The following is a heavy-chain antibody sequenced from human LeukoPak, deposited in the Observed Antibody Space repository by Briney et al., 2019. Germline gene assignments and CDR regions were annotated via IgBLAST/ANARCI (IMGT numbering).Heavy chain of an antibody. CDR1: GYTFTGYY. Sequence: GASVKVSCKASGYTFTGYYMHWVRQAPGQGLEWMGWINPNSGGTNYAQKFQGRVTMTRDTSISTAYMELSRLRSDDTAVYYCARDQGWYQSNGYFDYWGQGTLVTFSS. V-gene: IGHV1-2*02. D-gene: IGHD6-19*01. CDR2: INPNSGGT. J-gene: IGHJ4*02. CDR3: ARDQGWYQSNGYFDY.